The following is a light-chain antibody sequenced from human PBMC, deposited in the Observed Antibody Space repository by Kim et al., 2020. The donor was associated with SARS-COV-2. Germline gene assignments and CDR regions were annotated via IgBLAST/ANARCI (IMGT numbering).Light chain of an antibody. CDR2: LAS. V-gene: IGKV1-5*03. J-gene: IGKJ2*01. Sequence: CESVGDRVTITCRARKNIGTWLAWYQQNPGRAPSLLIYLASTLESGVPSRFSGTGSGTEFSLSITSLQPDDFATYYCQHYSRFPYTFGQGTKLEI. CDR3: QHYSRFPYT. CDR1: KNIGTW.